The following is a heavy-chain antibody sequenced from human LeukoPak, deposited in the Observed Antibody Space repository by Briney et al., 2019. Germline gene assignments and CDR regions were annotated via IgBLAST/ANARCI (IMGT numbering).Heavy chain of an antibody. J-gene: IGHJ4*02. Sequence: PSETLSLTCAVYGGSFSGYYWSWIRQPPGKGLEWIGEINHSGSTNYNPSLKSRVTISVDTSKNQFSLKLSSVTAADTAVYYCARGGVASGSIFDYWGQGTLVTVSS. CDR2: INHSGST. D-gene: IGHD1-26*01. V-gene: IGHV4-34*01. CDR1: GGSFSGYY. CDR3: ARGGVASGSIFDY.